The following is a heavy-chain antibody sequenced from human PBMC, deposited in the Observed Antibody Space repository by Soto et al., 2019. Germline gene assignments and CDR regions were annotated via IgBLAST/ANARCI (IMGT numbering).Heavy chain of an antibody. V-gene: IGHV3-53*01. CDR3: AKVPYSGSYLIFDY. CDR1: VLTFSGRY. J-gene: IGHJ4*02. Sequence: GPLRLYCAASVLTFSGRYMTWVREAPGMGLQWVSVIYSDGSTYYADSLKGRFSISRDIAKNMLYLQTNSLRAEDTAVYYCAKVPYSGSYLIFDYWGQGTLVTVSS. CDR2: IYSDGST. D-gene: IGHD1-26*01.